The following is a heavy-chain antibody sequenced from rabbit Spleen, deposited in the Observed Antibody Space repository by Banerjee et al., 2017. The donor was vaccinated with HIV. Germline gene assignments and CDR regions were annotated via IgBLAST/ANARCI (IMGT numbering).Heavy chain of an antibody. CDR2: IDPVFGIT. CDR3: ARDGTGGSYFAL. V-gene: IGHV1S47*01. D-gene: IGHD8-1*01. J-gene: IGHJ3*01. CDR1: GFDFSNYG. Sequence: QEQLVESGGGLVQPEGSLTLTCKASGFDFSNYGMSWVRQAPGKGLEWIGYIDPVFGITYYASWLNGRFTISSHNAQNTLHLQLNSLTAADTATYFCARDGTGGSYFALWGQGTLVTVS.